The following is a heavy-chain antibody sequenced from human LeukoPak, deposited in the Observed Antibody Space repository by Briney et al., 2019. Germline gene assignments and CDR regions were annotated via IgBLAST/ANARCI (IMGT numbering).Heavy chain of an antibody. CDR2: IASGGGANR. Sequence: GGSLRLSCAASGFTFSSYEMNGVQQAPGKGLEWVSYIASGGGANRFYSESVKGRFTISRDNAKNSLYLHMNSLRAEDTGVYYCARIGTTTRGPAGLDVWGQGTTVTVSS. J-gene: IGHJ6*02. CDR3: ARIGTTTRGPAGLDV. D-gene: IGHD2/OR15-2a*01. CDR1: GFTFSSYE. V-gene: IGHV3-48*03.